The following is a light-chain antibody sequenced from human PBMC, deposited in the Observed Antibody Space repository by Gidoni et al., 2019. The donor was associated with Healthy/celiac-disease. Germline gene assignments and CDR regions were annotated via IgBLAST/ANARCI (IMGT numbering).Light chain of an antibody. Sequence: SSELTQDPAVSVAFVQKVRITCQVDSLRSYYASWYQQKPGQAPVLVIYGKNNRPSGIPDRFSGSSSGNTASLTITGAQAEDEADYYCNSRDSSGNHLEVFGGGTKLTVL. V-gene: IGLV3-19*01. J-gene: IGLJ2*01. CDR1: SLRSYY. CDR2: GKN. CDR3: NSRDSSGNHLEV.